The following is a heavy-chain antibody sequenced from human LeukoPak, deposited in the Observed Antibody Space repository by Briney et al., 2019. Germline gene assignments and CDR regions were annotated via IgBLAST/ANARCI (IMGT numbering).Heavy chain of an antibody. V-gene: IGHV4-59*12. CDR2: IYYSGST. Sequence: PSETLSLTCTVSGGSISSYYWSWIRQPPGKGLEWIGYIYYSGSTNYNPSLKSRVTISVDTSKNQFSLKLSSVTAADTAVYYCAREKYYDILTGYFDYWGQGTLVTVSS. D-gene: IGHD3-9*01. CDR3: AREKYYDILTGYFDY. J-gene: IGHJ4*02. CDR1: GGSISSYY.